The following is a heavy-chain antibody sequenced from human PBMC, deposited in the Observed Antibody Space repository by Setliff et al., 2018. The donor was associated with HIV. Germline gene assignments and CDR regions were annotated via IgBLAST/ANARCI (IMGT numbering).Heavy chain of an antibody. CDR1: GGSISSSNW. Sequence: PSETLSLTCAVSGGSISSSNWWTWVRQPPGKGLEWIGEIWHSRSTNYNPSLKSRVTISVDTSKNDVSLKMRSVTAADTAVYYCARDFGDNSGWDLWGQGMLVTVSS. D-gene: IGHD1-20*01. CDR3: ARDFGDNSGWDL. V-gene: IGHV4-4*02. J-gene: IGHJ5*02. CDR2: IWHSRST.